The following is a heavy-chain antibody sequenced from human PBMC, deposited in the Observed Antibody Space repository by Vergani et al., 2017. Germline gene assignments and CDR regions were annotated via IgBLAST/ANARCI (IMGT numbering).Heavy chain of an antibody. V-gene: IGHV4-34*01. Sequence: QVQLQQWGAGLLKPSETLSLTCAVYGGSFSGYYWSWIRPRPGTGLEWVGEINHSGSTNYKPSHKSRVTISVDTSKNQFSLKLSSVTAADTAVYYCARARYCSSTSCDRGSSWFGDYFDYWGQGTLVTVSS. CDR3: ARARYCSSTSCDRGSSWFGDYFDY. D-gene: IGHD2-2*02. CDR2: INHSGST. J-gene: IGHJ4*02. CDR1: GGSFSGYY.